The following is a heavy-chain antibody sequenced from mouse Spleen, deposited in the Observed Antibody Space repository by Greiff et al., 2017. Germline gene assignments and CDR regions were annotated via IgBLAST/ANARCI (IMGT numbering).Heavy chain of an antibody. D-gene: IGHD4-1*01. CDR2: ISSGGSYT. CDR1: GFTFSSYA. Sequence: EVQGVESGGGLVKPGGSLKLSCAASGFTFSSYAMSWVRQTPEKRLEWVATISSGGSYTYYPDSVKGRFTISRDNAKNTLYLQMSSLRSEDTAMYYCARTGPFDYWGQGTTLTVSS. V-gene: IGHV5-9-3*01. CDR3: ARTGPFDY. J-gene: IGHJ2*01.